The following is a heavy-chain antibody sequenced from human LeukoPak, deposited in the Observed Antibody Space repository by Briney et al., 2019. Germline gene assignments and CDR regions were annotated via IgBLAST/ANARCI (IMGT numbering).Heavy chain of an antibody. J-gene: IGHJ5*02. CDR3: ARGIAAAGHLYTWFDP. CDR1: GYTFTGYY. CDR2: INPNSGGT. D-gene: IGHD6-13*01. V-gene: IGHV1-2*02. Sequence: ASVKASCKASGYTFTGYYMHWVRQAPGQGLEWMGWINPNSGGTNYAQKFQGRVTMTRDTSISTAYMELSRLRSDDTAVYYCARGIAAAGHLYTWFDPWGQGTLVTVAT.